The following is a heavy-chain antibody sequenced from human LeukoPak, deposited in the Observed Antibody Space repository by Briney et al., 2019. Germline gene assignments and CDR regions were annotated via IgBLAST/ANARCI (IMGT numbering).Heavy chain of an antibody. D-gene: IGHD5-12*01. CDR1: GYTFTGYY. CDR2: XXPNSGGT. CDR3: AREVNSGYDLERYFDY. V-gene: IGHV1-2*02. Sequence: GASVKVSCKASGYTFTGYYMHWVRQAPGQGLXXXGXXXPNSGGTNYAQKFQGRVTMTRDTSISTAYMELSRLRSDDTAVYYCAREVNSGYDLERYFDYWGQGTLVTVSS. J-gene: IGHJ4*02.